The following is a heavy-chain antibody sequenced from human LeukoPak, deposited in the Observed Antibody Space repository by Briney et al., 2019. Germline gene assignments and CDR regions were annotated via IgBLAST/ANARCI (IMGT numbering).Heavy chain of an antibody. CDR3: AKVYFDILTGYYRGPNFDY. CDR1: GFTFSSYG. Sequence: GGSLGLSCAASGFTFSSYGMHWVRQAPGKGLEWVAVISYDGSIKYYADSVKGRFTISRDNSKNTLYLQMDTLRAEDSAVYYCAKVYFDILTGYYRGPNFDYWGQGTLVTVSS. CDR2: ISYDGSIK. J-gene: IGHJ4*02. V-gene: IGHV3-30*18. D-gene: IGHD3-9*01.